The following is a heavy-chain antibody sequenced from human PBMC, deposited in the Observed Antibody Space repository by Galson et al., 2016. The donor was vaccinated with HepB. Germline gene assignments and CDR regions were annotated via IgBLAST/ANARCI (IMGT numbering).Heavy chain of an antibody. J-gene: IGHJ4*02. CDR1: EFTFSNYA. Sequence: SLRLSCAGSEFTFSNYAMHWVRQAPGKGLEWVAMISSDGSDEYYEGSGKGRCSISRDNSKDTLFLQMNSLRAEDTALYYCAKDAGSSVSYYYFDYWGQGTLVTVSS. D-gene: IGHD2-2*01. CDR2: ISSDGSDE. V-gene: IGHV3-30*18. CDR3: AKDAGSSVSYYYFDY.